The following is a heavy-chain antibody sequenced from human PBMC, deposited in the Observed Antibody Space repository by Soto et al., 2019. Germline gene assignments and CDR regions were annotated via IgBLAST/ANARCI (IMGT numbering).Heavy chain of an antibody. V-gene: IGHV4-31*03. CDR2: IYYSGST. CDR1: GGSISSGGYY. CDR3: XAXVPDY. Sequence: QVQLQESGPGLVKPSQTLSLTCTVSGGSISSGGYYWSWIRQHPGKGLEWIGYIYYSGSTYYNPSLKSRXXXXXXXXXXXXXXXXXXXXAXXXXXXXXAXVPDYWGQGTLVTVSS. D-gene: IGHD2-2*01. J-gene: IGHJ4*02.